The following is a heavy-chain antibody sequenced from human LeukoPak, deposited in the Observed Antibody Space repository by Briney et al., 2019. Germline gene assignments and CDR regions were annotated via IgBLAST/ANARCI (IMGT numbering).Heavy chain of an antibody. J-gene: IGHJ4*02. CDR3: TSESRAGYDSLVFDY. V-gene: IGHV3-33*01. CDR2: IWHDESYN. Sequence: GGSLRLPCAASGFTFSNYGMLWVRQAPGKGLEWVAAIWHDESYNLYADSVKGRFTISRDNSENTLYLQMNSLRVDDTAVCYCTSESRAGYDSLVFDYWGQGAVVTVSS. D-gene: IGHD5-12*01. CDR1: GFTFSNYG.